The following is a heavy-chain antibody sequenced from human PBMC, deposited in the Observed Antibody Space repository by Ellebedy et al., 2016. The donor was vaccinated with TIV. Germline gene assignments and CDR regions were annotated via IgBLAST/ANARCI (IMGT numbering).Heavy chain of an antibody. Sequence: AASVKVSCKASGYTFTGYYMYWVRQAPGQGLEWMGWSNSNSGGTNYAQKFQGRVTMTRDTSISTAYMELSSLRSEDTAVYYCARDSKARAGVRLDPWGQGTLVTVSS. CDR3: ARDSKARAGVRLDP. CDR1: GYTFTGYY. J-gene: IGHJ5*02. V-gene: IGHV1-2*02. D-gene: IGHD3-10*01. CDR2: SNSNSGGT.